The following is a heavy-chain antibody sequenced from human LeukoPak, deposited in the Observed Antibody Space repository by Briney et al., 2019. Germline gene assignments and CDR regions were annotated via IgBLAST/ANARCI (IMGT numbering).Heavy chain of an antibody. Sequence: GGSLRLSCAASGFTVSSNYMSWVRQAPGKGLEWVSVIYSGGSTYYADSVKGRFTISRDNSKNTLYLQMNSLRDEDTAVYYCARDHYIAAAGTHFDYWGQGTLVTVSS. J-gene: IGHJ4*02. CDR2: IYSGGST. D-gene: IGHD6-13*01. CDR3: ARDHYIAAAGTHFDY. CDR1: GFTVSSNY. V-gene: IGHV3-66*01.